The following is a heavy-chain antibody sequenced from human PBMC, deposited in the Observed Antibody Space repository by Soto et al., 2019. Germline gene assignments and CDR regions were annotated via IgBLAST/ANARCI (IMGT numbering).Heavy chain of an antibody. Sequence: PSETLSLTCTVSADSSTISNSYWGWLRQPPGKGLQWIGSSSYNGGTFYNPSLKGRVAISVDTSKKQSSLQVTSVTAADTAVYYCARHRIEVVWRGFDFWGQGXPVTVYS. CDR3: ARHRIEVVWRGFDF. CDR1: ADSSTISNSY. D-gene: IGHD1-1*01. V-gene: IGHV4-39*01. CDR2: SSYNGGT. J-gene: IGHJ4*02.